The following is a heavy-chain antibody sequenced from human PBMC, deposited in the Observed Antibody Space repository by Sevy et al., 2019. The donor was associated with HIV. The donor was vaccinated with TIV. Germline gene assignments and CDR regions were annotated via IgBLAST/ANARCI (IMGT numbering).Heavy chain of an antibody. CDR2: IKQDGSVK. J-gene: IGHJ4*02. V-gene: IGHV3-7*01. Sequence: GGSLRLSCVASGFSFSRYWMSWVRQTPEKGLEWVANIKQDGSVKYYVDSVKGRFTISRDNARNLLYLQMNSLRAEDTALYYCVRAIAADGSFWGQGTLVTVSS. CDR3: VRAIAADGSF. CDR1: GFSFSRYW. D-gene: IGHD6-13*01.